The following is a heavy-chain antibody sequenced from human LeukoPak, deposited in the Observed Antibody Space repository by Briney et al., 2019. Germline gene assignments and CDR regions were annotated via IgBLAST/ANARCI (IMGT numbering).Heavy chain of an antibody. V-gene: IGHV3-23*01. CDR2: ITGSGDST. CDR1: GFTFSSYS. Sequence: GGSLRLSCAASGFTFSSYSMNWVRQAPGKGLEWVSVITGSGDSTYYADSVKGRFTISRDNSKNTLYLQMNSLRAEDAAVYYCARGTVSSGWNPLGDYWGQGTLVTVSS. CDR3: ARGTVSSGWNPLGDY. J-gene: IGHJ4*02. D-gene: IGHD6-19*01.